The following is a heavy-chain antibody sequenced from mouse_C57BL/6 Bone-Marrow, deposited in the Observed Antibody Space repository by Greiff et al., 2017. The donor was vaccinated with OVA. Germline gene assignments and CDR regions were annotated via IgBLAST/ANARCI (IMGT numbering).Heavy chain of an antibody. D-gene: IGHD1-1*01. V-gene: IGHV1-42*01. Sequence: EVKLQESGPELVKPGASVKISCKASGYSFTGYYLNWVKQSPEKSLEWIGEINPSTGGTTYNQKFKAKATLTVDKSSSTAYMQLKSLTSEDSAVYYCARTLDSYYYGSRGFAYWGQGTLVTVSA. CDR3: ARTLDSYYYGSRGFAY. CDR1: GYSFTGYY. CDR2: INPSTGGT. J-gene: IGHJ3*01.